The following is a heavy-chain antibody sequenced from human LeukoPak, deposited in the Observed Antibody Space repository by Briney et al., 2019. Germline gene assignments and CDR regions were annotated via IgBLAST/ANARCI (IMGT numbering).Heavy chain of an antibody. CDR1: GGSISDNY. J-gene: IGHJ6*02. CDR3: ARLDV. CDR2: MYHSGST. Sequence: NPSETLSLTCTVSGGSISDNYWNWIRQPPGKGLEWIGHMYHSGSTNYNPSLKSRVTISIDTSKNQFSLKLSSVTAADTAVYYCARLDVWGQGTTVTVSS. V-gene: IGHV4-59*01.